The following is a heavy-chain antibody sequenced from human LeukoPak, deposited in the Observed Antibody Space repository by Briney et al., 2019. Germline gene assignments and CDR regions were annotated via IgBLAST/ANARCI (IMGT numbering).Heavy chain of an antibody. V-gene: IGHV3-7*04. CDR3: ARQKMATIEAFDI. CDR2: IKQDGSEK. Sequence: GGSLRLSCAASGFTFSSYWMSCVRQAPGKGLEWVANIKQDGSEKYYVDSVKGRFTISRDNAKNSLYLQMNSLRAEDTAVYYCARQKMATIEAFDIWGQGTMVTVSS. D-gene: IGHD5-24*01. CDR1: GFTFSSYW. J-gene: IGHJ3*02.